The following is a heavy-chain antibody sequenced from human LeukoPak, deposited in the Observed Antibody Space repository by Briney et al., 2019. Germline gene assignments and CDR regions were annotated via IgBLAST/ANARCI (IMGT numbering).Heavy chain of an antibody. Sequence: SETLSLTCTVSGGSIGSSSYYWGWIRQPPGKGLEWIESIYYSGSTYYNPSLKSRVTISVDTSKNQFSLKLSSVTAADTAVYYCARLGTIAAAGFDYWGQGTLVTVSS. D-gene: IGHD6-13*01. V-gene: IGHV4-39*01. CDR2: IYYSGST. CDR3: ARLGTIAAAGFDY. CDR1: GGSIGSSSYY. J-gene: IGHJ4*02.